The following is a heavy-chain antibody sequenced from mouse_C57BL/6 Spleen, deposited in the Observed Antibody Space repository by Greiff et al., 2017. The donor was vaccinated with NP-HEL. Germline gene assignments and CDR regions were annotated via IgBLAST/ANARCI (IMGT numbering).Heavy chain of an antibody. D-gene: IGHD1-1*01. CDR1: GYAFSSYW. CDR2: IYPGDGDT. V-gene: IGHV1-80*01. CDR3: ARSGSSRGAMDY. J-gene: IGHJ4*01. Sequence: QVQLQQSGAELVKPGASVKISCKASGYAFSSYWMNWVKQRPGKGLEWIGQIYPGDGDTNYNGKFKGKATLTADKSSSTAYMQLSSLTSEDSAVYFCARSGSSRGAMDYWGQGTSVTVSS.